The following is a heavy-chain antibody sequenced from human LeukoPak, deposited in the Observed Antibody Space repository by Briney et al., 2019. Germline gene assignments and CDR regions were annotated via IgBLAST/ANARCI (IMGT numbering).Heavy chain of an antibody. V-gene: IGHV3-43*02. CDR1: GFTFDDYA. CDR3: AKDMVGAAAGYYYYYYGMDV. CDR2: ISGDGGST. Sequence: GGALRLSCAASGFTFDDYAMHWGRQAPGEGLEWVSLISGDGGSTYYADSVKGRFTISRDNSKNSLYLQMNSLRTEDTALYYCAKDMVGAAAGYYYYYYGMDVWGQGTTVTVSS. J-gene: IGHJ6*02. D-gene: IGHD6-13*01.